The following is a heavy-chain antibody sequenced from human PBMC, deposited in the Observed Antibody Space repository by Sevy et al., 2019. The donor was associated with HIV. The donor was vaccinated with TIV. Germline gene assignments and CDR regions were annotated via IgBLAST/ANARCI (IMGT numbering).Heavy chain of an antibody. Sequence: GGSLRLSCAASGFTFSYYSLTWVRQAPGKGLEWVSSISSAGSFIYYADSVKGRFTISRDSAKSSLYLQMNSLGVEDKAVYYCAGDEGGSHYIFGKLDYWGQGTLVTVSS. V-gene: IGHV3-21*06. J-gene: IGHJ4*02. CDR2: ISSAGSFI. CDR1: GFTFSYYS. D-gene: IGHD1-26*01. CDR3: AGDEGGSHYIFGKLDY.